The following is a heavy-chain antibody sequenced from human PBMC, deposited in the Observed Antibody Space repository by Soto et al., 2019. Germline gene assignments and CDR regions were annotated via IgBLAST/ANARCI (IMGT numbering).Heavy chain of an antibody. CDR1: GGSISSGGYY. CDR2: IYYSGST. V-gene: IGHV4-31*03. Sequence: QVQLQESGPGLVKPSQTLSLTCTVSGGSISSGGYYWSWIRQHPGKGLEWIGYIYYSGSTYYNPSLRSGVTIAVDTTKNQSSLKLSSVTAAEAAVYFAARGTSGGGYFAYWGQGTLVTVSS. J-gene: IGHJ4*02. CDR3: ARGTSGGGYFAY. D-gene: IGHD1-26*01.